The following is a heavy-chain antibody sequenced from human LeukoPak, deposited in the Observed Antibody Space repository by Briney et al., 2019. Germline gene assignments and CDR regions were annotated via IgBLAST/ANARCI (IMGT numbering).Heavy chain of an antibody. Sequence: GGSLRLSCEASGFTFSTYAMAWVRQAPGKGLEWVSLITGSGISAYYADSVRGRFSISRDNSKNTLYLQMNSLRAEDTAVYYCAKDGYYDSSGYYYFDYWGQGTLVTVSS. V-gene: IGHV3-23*01. CDR2: ITGSGISA. D-gene: IGHD3-22*01. CDR1: GFTFSTYA. CDR3: AKDGYYDSSGYYYFDY. J-gene: IGHJ4*02.